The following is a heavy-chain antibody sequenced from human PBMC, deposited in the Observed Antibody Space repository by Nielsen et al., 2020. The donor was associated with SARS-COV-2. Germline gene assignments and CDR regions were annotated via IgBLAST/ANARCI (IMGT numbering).Heavy chain of an antibody. CDR3: ARFRRDGYLNFDY. J-gene: IGHJ4*02. V-gene: IGHV4-59*01. CDR1: GGSISRYY. D-gene: IGHD5-24*01. CDR2: IYYNGDT. Sequence: SETLSLTCSVSGGSISRYYWSWLRQPPGEGLEWIGYIYYNGDTNYNPSLKSRVTISVDTPKNQFSVRLSSVTAADTAMYYCARFRRDGYLNFDYWGQGTLVSVSS.